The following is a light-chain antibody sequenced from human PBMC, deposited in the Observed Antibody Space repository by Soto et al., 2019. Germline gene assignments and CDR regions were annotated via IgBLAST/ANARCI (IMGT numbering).Light chain of an antibody. CDR3: QQYSSSPLT. Sequence: EIVFTQSLGTLSLSPGERANLSCRASQSVRSSHLAWYQQMPGQAPRLLIYSASNRDTGIPDRFSGSGSGTDFTLTISRLETEDFAVYYCQQYSSSPLTFGGGTKVDIK. CDR2: SAS. V-gene: IGKV3-20*01. J-gene: IGKJ4*01. CDR1: QSVRSSH.